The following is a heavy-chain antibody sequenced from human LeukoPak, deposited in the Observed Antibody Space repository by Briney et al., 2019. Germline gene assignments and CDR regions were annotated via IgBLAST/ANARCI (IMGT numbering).Heavy chain of an antibody. D-gene: IGHD2-2*03. Sequence: GASVKVSSKASGGTFSSYAISWVRQAPGQGLEWMGGIIPIFGTANYAQKFQGRVTITTDESTSTAYMELSSLRSEDTAVYYCARESGYCSSTSCFPKTTWFDPWGQGTLVTVSS. CDR1: GGTFSSYA. CDR2: IIPIFGTA. CDR3: ARESGYCSSTSCFPKTTWFDP. V-gene: IGHV1-69*05. J-gene: IGHJ5*02.